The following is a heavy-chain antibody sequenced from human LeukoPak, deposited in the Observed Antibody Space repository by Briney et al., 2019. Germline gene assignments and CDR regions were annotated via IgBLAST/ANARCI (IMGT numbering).Heavy chain of an antibody. J-gene: IGHJ4*02. Sequence: GGSLRLSCAASGFTFSSYSMNWVRQAPGKGLEWVSSISSSSSYIYYADSVKGRFTISRDNAKNSLYLQMNSLRAEDTAVYYCVRVPTLFRGYSYGYPPLFDYWGQGTLVTVSS. CDR2: ISSSSSYI. CDR1: GFTFSSYS. D-gene: IGHD5-18*01. V-gene: IGHV3-21*01. CDR3: VRVPTLFRGYSYGYPPLFDY.